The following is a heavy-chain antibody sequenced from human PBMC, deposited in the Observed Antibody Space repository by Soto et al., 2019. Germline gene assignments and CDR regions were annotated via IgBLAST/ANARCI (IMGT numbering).Heavy chain of an antibody. J-gene: IGHJ4*02. CDR1: GYSLAGYW. CDR2: IAPSDSQT. Sequence: PXESLKISFKGSGYSLAGYWITWVRQNPGKGLEWMGRIAPSDSQTYYSPSFRGHVTISATKSITTVFLQWSSLRASDTAMYYCARQIYDSDTGPNFQYYFDSWGQGTPVTVSS. V-gene: IGHV5-10-1*01. D-gene: IGHD3-22*01. CDR3: ARQIYDSDTGPNFQYYFDS.